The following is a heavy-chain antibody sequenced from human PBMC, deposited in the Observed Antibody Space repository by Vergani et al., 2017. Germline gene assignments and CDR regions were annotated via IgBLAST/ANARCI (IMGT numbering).Heavy chain of an antibody. CDR3: ARAEERFLGPPPYYMDV. CDR1: GGTFSSYA. J-gene: IGHJ6*03. CDR2: IIPIFGTA. D-gene: IGHD3-3*01. Sequence: QVQLVQSGAEVKKPGSSVKVSCKASGGTFSSYAISWVRQAPGQGLEWMGGIIPIFGTANYAQKFQGRVTITEEESTSTAYMELSSLRSEDTAVYYCARAEERFLGPPPYYMDVWGKGTTVTVS. V-gene: IGHV1-69*01.